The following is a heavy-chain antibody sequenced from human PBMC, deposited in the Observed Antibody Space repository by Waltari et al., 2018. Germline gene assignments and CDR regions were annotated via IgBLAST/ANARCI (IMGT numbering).Heavy chain of an antibody. CDR1: GYSFNSYW. CDR2: IYPGDSDT. D-gene: IGHD1-7*01. V-gene: IGHV5-51*03. J-gene: IGHJ4*02. CDR3: ARADFIRRGTKEFDY. Sequence: EVQLVQSGAEVKKPGESLQISCQGSGYSFNSYWIGWGSQVPGKGLEWMGIIYPGDSDTRYSPSFQGQVTISADKSISTAYLQWSSLKASDTAMYYCARADFIRRGTKEFDYWGQGTLVTVSS.